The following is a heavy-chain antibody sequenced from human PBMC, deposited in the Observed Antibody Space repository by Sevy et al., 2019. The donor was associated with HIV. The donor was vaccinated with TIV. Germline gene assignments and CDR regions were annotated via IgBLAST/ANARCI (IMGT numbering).Heavy chain of an antibody. CDR1: GFTLSSYA. V-gene: IGHV3-23*01. J-gene: IGHJ5*02. CDR3: AKDQGRVAAAGTYNWFDP. Sequence: GGSLRLSCAASGFTLSSYAMSWVRQAPGKGLEWVSAISGSGGSTYYADSVKGRFTISRDNSKNTLYLQMNSLRAEDTAVYYCAKDQGRVAAAGTYNWFDPWGQGSLVTVSS. CDR2: ISGSGGST. D-gene: IGHD6-13*01.